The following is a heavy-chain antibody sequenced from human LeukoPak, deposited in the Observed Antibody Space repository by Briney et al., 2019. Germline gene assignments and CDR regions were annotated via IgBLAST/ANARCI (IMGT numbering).Heavy chain of an antibody. CDR3: ARDGASYGSGSYFPLFWFDP. CDR1: GGSLSSYY. J-gene: IGHJ5*02. D-gene: IGHD3-10*01. CDR2: IYTSGST. V-gene: IGHV4-4*07. Sequence: DPSETLSLTCTVSGGSLSSYYWSWIRQPAGKGLEWIGRIYTSGSTNYNPSLKSRVTMSVDTSKNQFSLKLSSVTAADTAVYYCARDGASYGSGSYFPLFWFDPWGQGTLVTVSS.